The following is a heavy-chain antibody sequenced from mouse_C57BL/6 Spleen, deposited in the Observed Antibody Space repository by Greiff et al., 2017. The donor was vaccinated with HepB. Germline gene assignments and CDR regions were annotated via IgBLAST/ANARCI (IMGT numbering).Heavy chain of an antibody. D-gene: IGHD4-1*01. V-gene: IGHV1-74*01. J-gene: IGHJ3*01. Sequence: QVHVKQPGAELVKPGASVKVSCKASGYTFTSYWMHWVKQRPGQGLEWIGRIHPSDSDTNYNQKFKGKATLTVDKSSSTAYMQLSSLTSEDSAVYYCAIGGTLANWEGPAAYWGQGTLVTVSA. CDR1: GYTFTSYW. CDR3: AIGGTLANWEGPAAY. CDR2: IHPSDSDT.